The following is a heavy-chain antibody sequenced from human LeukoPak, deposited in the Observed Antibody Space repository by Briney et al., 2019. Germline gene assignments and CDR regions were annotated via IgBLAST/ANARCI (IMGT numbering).Heavy chain of an antibody. CDR3: AREYSRSVVAGSRPDL. J-gene: IGHJ4*02. Sequence: SETLSLTCSVSGGSISSSSYHWGWIRQSPERGLEWIGSMYYRGTTYENPSLKSRLTLSIDTSNNEFSLKLTSVTAAVTAVYYCAREYSRSVVAGSRPDLWGQGLLVTVSS. D-gene: IGHD2-21*01. CDR2: MYYRGTT. CDR1: GGSISSSSYH. V-gene: IGHV4-39*02.